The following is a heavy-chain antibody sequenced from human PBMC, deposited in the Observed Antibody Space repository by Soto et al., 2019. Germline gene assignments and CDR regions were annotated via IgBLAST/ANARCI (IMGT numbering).Heavy chain of an antibody. Sequence: QVQLQESGPGLVKPSQTLSLTCTVSGGSISSGDYYWIWILQPPGKGLEWIGYIYSSGSTYYNPSLKSRVTLSVDTSKNQFSRKLSSVTAADTAVYYCARASPVVTDVWGQGTTVTVSS. CDR3: ARASPVVTDV. V-gene: IGHV4-30-4*01. CDR1: GGSISSGDYY. J-gene: IGHJ6*02. CDR2: IYSSGST. D-gene: IGHD5-18*01.